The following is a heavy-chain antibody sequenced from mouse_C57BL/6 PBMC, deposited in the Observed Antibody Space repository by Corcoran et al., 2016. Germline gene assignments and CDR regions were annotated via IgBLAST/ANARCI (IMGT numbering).Heavy chain of an antibody. CDR1: GYTFTTYG. V-gene: IGHV9-3*01. CDR2: INTYSGVP. CDR3: AKGAVVAPHVDY. J-gene: IGHJ2*01. D-gene: IGHD1-1*01. Sequence: QIQLVQSGPELKKPGETVKISCKASGYTFTTYGMSWVKQAPGKGLKWMGWINTYSGVPTYADDFKGRFAFSLETSASTAYLQINNLKNEDTATYFCAKGAVVAPHVDYWGQGTTLTVSS.